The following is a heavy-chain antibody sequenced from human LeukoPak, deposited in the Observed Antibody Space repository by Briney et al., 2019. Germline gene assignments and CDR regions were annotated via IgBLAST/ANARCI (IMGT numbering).Heavy chain of an antibody. CDR3: ARDRNWGLEY. CDR1: GFTFSTYA. Sequence: GGSLRLSCAASGFTFSTYAMTWVRQAPGKGLERVSRISGSGGSTYYTDADSVKGRFTISRDNSKNTLYLQMNSLRAEDTAVYYCARDRNWGLEYWGQGTLLIVSS. D-gene: IGHD7-27*01. V-gene: IGHV3-23*01. J-gene: IGHJ4*02. CDR2: ISGSGGST.